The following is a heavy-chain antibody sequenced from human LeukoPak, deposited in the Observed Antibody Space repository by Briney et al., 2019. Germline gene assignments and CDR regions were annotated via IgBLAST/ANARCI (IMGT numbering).Heavy chain of an antibody. CDR1: GFTFSSYS. CDR3: ARVRTTVNYYYYYGMDV. Sequence: PGGSLRLSCAASGFTFSSYSMNWVRQAPGKGLGWVSSISSSSSYIYYADSVKGRFTISRDNAKNSLYLQMNSLRAEDTAVYYCARVRTTVNYYYYYGMDVWGQGTTVTVSS. D-gene: IGHD4-17*01. V-gene: IGHV3-21*01. CDR2: ISSSSSYI. J-gene: IGHJ6*02.